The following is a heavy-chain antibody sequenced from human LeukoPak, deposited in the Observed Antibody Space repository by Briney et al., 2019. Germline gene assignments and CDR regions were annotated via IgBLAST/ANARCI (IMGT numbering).Heavy chain of an antibody. CDR1: GFTFSSYA. D-gene: IGHD2-15*01. CDR3: AKQYCSGGSCYSGDYFDY. Sequence: GGSLRLSCAASGFTFSSYAMHWVRQAPGKGLEWVAVISYDGSNKYYADSVKGRFTISRDNSKNTLYLEMNSLRAEDTAVYYCAKQYCSGGSCYSGDYFDYWGQGTLVTVSS. V-gene: IGHV3-30*04. CDR2: ISYDGSNK. J-gene: IGHJ4*02.